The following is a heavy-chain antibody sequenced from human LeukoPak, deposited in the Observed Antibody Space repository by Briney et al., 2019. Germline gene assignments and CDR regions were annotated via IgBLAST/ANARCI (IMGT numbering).Heavy chain of an antibody. CDR3: AKGKLGSIVGANFDY. Sequence: PGRSLRLSCAASGFTFSSYGMHWVRQAPGKGLEWVAVISYDGSNKYYADSVKGRFTISRDNSKNTLYLQMNSLRAEDTAVYYCAKGKLGSIVGANFDYWGQGTLVTVSS. V-gene: IGHV3-30*18. D-gene: IGHD1-26*01. CDR1: GFTFSSYG. J-gene: IGHJ4*02. CDR2: ISYDGSNK.